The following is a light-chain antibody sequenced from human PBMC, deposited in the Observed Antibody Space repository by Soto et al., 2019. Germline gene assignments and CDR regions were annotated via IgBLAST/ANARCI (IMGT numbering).Light chain of an antibody. Sequence: QSALTQPPSASGSPGQSVTISCTGTGSDIGAYNSVSWYQQYPGTAPKLMIYEATKRPSGVPDRISGSKSGNTASLTISGLQTEDEADYYCSSYAGSPWVFGRGTKLTVL. CDR2: EAT. CDR3: SSYAGSPWV. CDR1: GSDIGAYNS. V-gene: IGLV2-8*01. J-gene: IGLJ3*02.